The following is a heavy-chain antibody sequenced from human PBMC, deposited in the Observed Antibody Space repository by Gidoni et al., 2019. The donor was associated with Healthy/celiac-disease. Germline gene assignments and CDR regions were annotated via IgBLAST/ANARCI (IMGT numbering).Heavy chain of an antibody. J-gene: IGHJ5*02. Sequence: QVQLQQCGAGLLKPSETLSLTCAVYGGSFSGYYWRWIRQPPGKGLEWIGEINHSGSTNYNPSLKSRVTISVDTSKNQFSLKLSSVTAADTAVYYCATREGTAMDDNWFDPWGQGTLVTVSS. V-gene: IGHV4-34*01. CDR2: INHSGST. D-gene: IGHD5-18*01. CDR1: GGSFSGYY. CDR3: ATREGTAMDDNWFDP.